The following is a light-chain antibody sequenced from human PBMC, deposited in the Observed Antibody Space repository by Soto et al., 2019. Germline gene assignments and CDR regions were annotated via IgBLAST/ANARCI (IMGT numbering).Light chain of an antibody. Sequence: DIQMTQSPSSLSASVGDRVTITCRASQSISSYLNWYQQKPGKAPKVLIFAASILQSGVPSRFSGSGSGTDFTLTISSLQPEDFATYYCLQSSSAWTFGQGTKVEIK. CDR3: LQSSSAWT. CDR1: QSISSY. V-gene: IGKV1-39*01. J-gene: IGKJ1*01. CDR2: AAS.